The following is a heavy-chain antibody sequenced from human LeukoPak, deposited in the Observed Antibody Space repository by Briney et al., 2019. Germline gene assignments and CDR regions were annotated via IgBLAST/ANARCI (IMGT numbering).Heavy chain of an antibody. J-gene: IGHJ4*02. V-gene: IGHV1-24*01. CDR1: GYTLTELS. CDR3: ARHLQLVPIPAH. CDR2: FDPEDGET. D-gene: IGHD6-13*01. Sequence: ASVKVSCKVSGYTLTELSMHWVRQAPGKGLEWMGGFDPEDGETIYAQKFQGRVTMTTDTSTSTAYMELRSLRSDDTAVYYCARHLQLVPIPAHWGQGTLVTVSS.